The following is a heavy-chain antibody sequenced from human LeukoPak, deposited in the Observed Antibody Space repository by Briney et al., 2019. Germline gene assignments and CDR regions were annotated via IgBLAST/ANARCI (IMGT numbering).Heavy chain of an antibody. CDR1: GGTFIIYA. CDR2: IIPIFGTA. Sequence: GASVKVSCKASGGTFIIYAISWVRQAPGQGLEWMGGIIPIFGTANYAQKFQGRVTITTDESTSTAYMELSSLRSEDTAVYYCARDLPYYYDSSGYSYYYYMDVWGKGTTVTVSS. D-gene: IGHD3-22*01. V-gene: IGHV1-69*05. CDR3: ARDLPYYYDSSGYSYYYYMDV. J-gene: IGHJ6*03.